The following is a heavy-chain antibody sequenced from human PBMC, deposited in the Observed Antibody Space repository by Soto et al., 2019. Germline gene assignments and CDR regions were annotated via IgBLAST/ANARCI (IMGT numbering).Heavy chain of an antibody. CDR2: IIPIFGTA. Sequence: QVQLVQSGAEVKKPGSSVKVSCKASGGTFSSYAISWVRQAPGQGLEWMGGIIPIFGTANYAQKFQGRVTITADEPTSTAYMELSSLRAEDTAVYYCARGTPKEGQLAVTWYFDLWGRGTLVTVSS. V-gene: IGHV1-69*12. D-gene: IGHD6-6*01. CDR1: GGTFSSYA. CDR3: ARGTPKEGQLAVTWYFDL. J-gene: IGHJ2*01.